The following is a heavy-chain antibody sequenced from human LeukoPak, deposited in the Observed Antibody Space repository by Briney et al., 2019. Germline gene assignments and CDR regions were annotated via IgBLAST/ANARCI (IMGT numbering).Heavy chain of an antibody. V-gene: IGHV4-30-4*01. J-gene: IGHJ6*02. CDR2: IYYSGST. CDR3: ARWQFRPYGMDV. D-gene: IGHD5-24*01. CDR1: GGSFSSGDYY. Sequence: PSETLSLTCTVSGGSFSSGDYYWSWIRQPPGKGLEWIGYIYYSGSTYYNPSLKSRVTISVDTSKNQFSLKLSSVTAADTAVYYCARWQFRPYGMDVWGQGTTVTVSS.